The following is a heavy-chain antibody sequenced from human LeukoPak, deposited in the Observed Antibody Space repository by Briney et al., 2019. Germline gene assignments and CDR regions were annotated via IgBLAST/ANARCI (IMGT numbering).Heavy chain of an antibody. CDR1: GYTFTSYS. V-gene: IGHV1-46*01. D-gene: IGHD2-21*02. Sequence: ASVKVSCKASGYTFTSYSMQWVRQAPGQGLEWMGIINPSSGSTSYAQKFQGRVTMTGDTSMSTVYMDLSSLRSEDTAVYYCARDQFHVSYCHGDCYLDYWGQGTLVTVSS. CDR3: ARDQFHVSYCHGDCYLDY. CDR2: INPSSGST. J-gene: IGHJ4*02.